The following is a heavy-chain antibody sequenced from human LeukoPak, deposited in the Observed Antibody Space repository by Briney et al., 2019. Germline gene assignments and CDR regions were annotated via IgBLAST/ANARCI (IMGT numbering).Heavy chain of an antibody. CDR3: ARVIRTDYSCDY. Sequence: SETLSLTCTVSGGSISDYSWSWIRQPPGKGLEWIGNIYYSGSTNYNPSLKSRVTISVDTSKNRFSLKLGSVTAADTAVYYCARVIRTDYSCDYWGQGTLVTVSS. V-gene: IGHV4-59*08. D-gene: IGHD4-11*01. CDR1: GGSISDYS. J-gene: IGHJ4*02. CDR2: IYYSGST.